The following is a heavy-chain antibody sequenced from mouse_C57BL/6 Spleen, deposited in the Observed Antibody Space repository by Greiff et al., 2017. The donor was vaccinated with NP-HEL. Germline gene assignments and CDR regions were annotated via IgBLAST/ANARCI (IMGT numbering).Heavy chain of an antibody. Sequence: EVMLVESGGDLVKPGGSLKLSCAASGFTFSSYGMSWVRQTPDKRLEWVATISSGGSYTYYPDSVKGRFTMSRDNAKNTLYLQMSSLKSEDTAMYYCARRDSNLYGALDDWGQGTSVTVSS. D-gene: IGHD2-5*01. CDR2: ISSGGSYT. CDR3: ARRDSNLYGALDD. CDR1: GFTFSSYG. V-gene: IGHV5-6*02. J-gene: IGHJ4*01.